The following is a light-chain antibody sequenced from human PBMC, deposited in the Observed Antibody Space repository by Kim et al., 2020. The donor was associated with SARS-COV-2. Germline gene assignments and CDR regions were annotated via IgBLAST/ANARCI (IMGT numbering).Light chain of an antibody. J-gene: IGLJ3*02. CDR1: SGHSSYT. V-gene: IGLV4-69*01. Sequence: QPVLTQSPSASASLGASVKLTCTLSSGHSSYTIAWHQQQPEKGPRYLMILNSDGSHGKGDGIPDRFSGSSSGAERYLTISSLQSEDEADYYCQTWGTGGVFGGGTQLTVL. CDR2: LNSDGSH. CDR3: QTWGTGGV.